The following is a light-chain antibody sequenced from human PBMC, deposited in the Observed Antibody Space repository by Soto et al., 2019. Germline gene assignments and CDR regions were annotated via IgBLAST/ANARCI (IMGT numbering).Light chain of an antibody. CDR1: QDVRNN. J-gene: IGKJ1*01. Sequence: DIEMTQSPASLSASAGERATITRQATQDVRNNLTWYQQKPGKAPRLLIYGASSRATGIPSRFSGSGSGTDFTLTISSLQSEDFAVYYCQQYNNWPRTFGQGTRV. V-gene: IGKV3-15*01. CDR2: GAS. CDR3: QQYNNWPRT.